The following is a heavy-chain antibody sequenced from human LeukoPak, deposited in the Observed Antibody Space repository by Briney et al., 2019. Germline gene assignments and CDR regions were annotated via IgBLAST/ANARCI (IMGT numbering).Heavy chain of an antibody. CDR1: GFTFSSYG. D-gene: IGHD3-22*01. CDR2: IRYDGSNK. V-gene: IGHV3-30*02. J-gene: IGHJ6*03. Sequence: PGGSLRLSCAASGFTFSSYGMHWVRQAPGKGLEWVAFIRYDGSNKYYADSVKGRFTISRDNSKNTLYLQMNSLRAEDTAVYYCARDQVGRVVVIYYYYYMDVWGKGTTVTVSS. CDR3: ARDQVGRVVVIYYYYYMDV.